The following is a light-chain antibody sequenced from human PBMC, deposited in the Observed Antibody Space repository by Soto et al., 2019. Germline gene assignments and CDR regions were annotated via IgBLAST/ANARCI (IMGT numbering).Light chain of an antibody. Sequence: QTVVTQEPSLTVSPGGTVTLTCGSSTGPVTRGHYPHWIQQKPGQAPRTLIYDTSNKHSWTPARFSGSLLGGKAALTLSGAQPEDEADYFCLVIYSGVGEVFGTGTKLTVL. J-gene: IGLJ1*01. CDR3: LVIYSGVGEV. CDR2: DTS. CDR1: TGPVTRGHY. V-gene: IGLV7-46*01.